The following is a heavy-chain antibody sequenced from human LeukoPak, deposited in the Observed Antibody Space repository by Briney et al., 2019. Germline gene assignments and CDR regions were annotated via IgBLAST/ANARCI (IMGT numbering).Heavy chain of an antibody. V-gene: IGHV1-2*02. CDR2: INPNSGGT. CDR1: GYTFTGYY. D-gene: IGHD4-17*01. J-gene: IGHJ6*03. Sequence: ASVKVSCKASGYTFTGYYMHWVRQAPGQGLEWMGWINPNSGGTNYAQKFQGRVTMTRDTSISTAYMELSGLRTDDTAVYYCARGPTVTTRNYYYYMDVWGKGTTVTVSS. CDR3: ARGPTVTTRNYYYYMDV.